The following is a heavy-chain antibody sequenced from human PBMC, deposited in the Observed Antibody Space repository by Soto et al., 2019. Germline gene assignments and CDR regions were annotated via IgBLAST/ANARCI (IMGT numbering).Heavy chain of an antibody. D-gene: IGHD2-2*03. CDR1: GYTFTSYG. Sequence: ASVKVSCKASGYTFTSYGISWVRQAPGQGLEWMGWISAYNGNTNYAQKLQGRVTMTTDTSTSTAYMELRSLRSDDTAVYYCARGSGYCSSTSCYYFDYWGQGTLVTVYS. CDR2: ISAYNGNT. J-gene: IGHJ4*02. V-gene: IGHV1-18*01. CDR3: ARGSGYCSSTSCYYFDY.